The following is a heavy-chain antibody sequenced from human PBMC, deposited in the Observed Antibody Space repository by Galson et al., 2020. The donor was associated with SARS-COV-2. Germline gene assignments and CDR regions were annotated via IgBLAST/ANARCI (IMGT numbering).Heavy chain of an antibody. CDR2: IYYSGST. CDR3: AKNRAIAANAAFDY. CDR1: GGSISSSSYY. Sequence: PSETLSLTCTVSGGSISSSSYYWGWIRQPPGKGLEWIGSIYYSGSTYYNPSLKSRVTISGDTSKNQFSLTLSSVTAADTAVYYCAKNRAIAANAAFDYWGQGTLVTVSS. V-gene: IGHV4-39*01. J-gene: IGHJ4*02. D-gene: IGHD2-15*01.